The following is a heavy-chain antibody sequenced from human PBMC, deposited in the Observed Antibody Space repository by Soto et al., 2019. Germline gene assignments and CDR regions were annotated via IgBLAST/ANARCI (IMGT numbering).Heavy chain of an antibody. J-gene: IGHJ6*02. D-gene: IGHD1-26*01. CDR3: AKAKGRSNFYYSGLDV. V-gene: IGHV3-23*01. Sequence: VGSLRLSCAASGFTFGSYGMTWVRQAPGKGLECVSGITAATGTTYYADSVKGRFTISRDLSTNTLFLQMNSLRAADSAVYYCAKAKGRSNFYYSGLDVWGQGTTVTVSS. CDR2: ITAATGTT. CDR1: GFTFGSYG.